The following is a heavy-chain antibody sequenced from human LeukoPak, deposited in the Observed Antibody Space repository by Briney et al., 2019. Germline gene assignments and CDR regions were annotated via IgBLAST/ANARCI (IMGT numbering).Heavy chain of an antibody. V-gene: IGHV1-24*01. CDR3: ATDYYYDSSGSYYTVDY. CDR2: FDPEDGET. CDR1: GYTLTELS. Sequence: SVKVSCKVSGYTLTELSMHWVRQAPGKGREWMGGFDPEDGETFYAQKFQGRVTMTEDTSTDTAYMELSSLRSEDTAVYYCATDYYYDSSGSYYTVDYWGQGTLVTVSS. J-gene: IGHJ4*02. D-gene: IGHD3-22*01.